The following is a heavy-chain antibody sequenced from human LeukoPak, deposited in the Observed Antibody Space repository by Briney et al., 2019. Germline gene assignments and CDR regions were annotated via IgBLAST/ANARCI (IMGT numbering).Heavy chain of an antibody. CDR3: AAGYSSSWFDN. CDR1: GGSFSGYY. D-gene: IGHD6-13*01. V-gene: IGHV4-34*01. CDR2: INHSGST. J-gene: IGHJ5*02. Sequence: SETLSLTCAVYGGSFSGYYWSWIRQPPGKGLEWIGEINHSGSTNYNPSLKSRVTISVDRSKNQFSLKLSSVTAADTAVYYCAAGYSSSWFDNWGQGTLVTVSS.